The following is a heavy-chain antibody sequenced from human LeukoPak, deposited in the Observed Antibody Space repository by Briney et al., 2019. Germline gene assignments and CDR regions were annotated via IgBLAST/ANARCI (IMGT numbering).Heavy chain of an antibody. D-gene: IGHD3-10*01. CDR1: GGSLRSDPYY. Sequence: KPSETLSLTCTVSGGSLRSDPYYWDWIRQSPEQGLEWIGSIFYSGYTYYHPSLRGRITISIDTSKNQFSLKLSSVIAADTAVYYCAREDLTIVRGVIDFWGQGTLVTVSS. CDR3: AREDLTIVRGVIDF. CDR2: IFYSGYT. V-gene: IGHV4-39*02. J-gene: IGHJ4*02.